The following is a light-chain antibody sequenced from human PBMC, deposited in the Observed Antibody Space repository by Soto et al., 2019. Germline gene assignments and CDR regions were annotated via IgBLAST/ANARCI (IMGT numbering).Light chain of an antibody. CDR3: SSYTSSSTRV. CDR1: SSDVGGYHY. Sequence: QSVLTQPASVSGSPGQSITISCTGTSSDVGGYHYVSWYQQHPGKAPKLMIYEVSNRLSGVSNRFSGSKSGNTASLTISGLQAEGEADYYCSSYTSSSTRVFGTGTKVTVL. V-gene: IGLV2-14*01. CDR2: EVS. J-gene: IGLJ1*01.